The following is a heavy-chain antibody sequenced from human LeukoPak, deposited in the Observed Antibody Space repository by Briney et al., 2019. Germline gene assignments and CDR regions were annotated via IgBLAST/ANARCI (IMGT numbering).Heavy chain of an antibody. CDR3: ARGPTRYYDC. J-gene: IGHJ4*02. CDR1: GDSISSSSYY. Sequence: SETLSLTCTVSGDSISSSSYYWVWLRQPPGKGLEWIATIYYSGSTYYNPSLKSRITISVDTSKNQFSLKLSSVTAADTAVYYCARGPTRYYDCWGQGTLVTVSS. V-gene: IGHV4-39*07. D-gene: IGHD4-17*01. CDR2: IYYSGST.